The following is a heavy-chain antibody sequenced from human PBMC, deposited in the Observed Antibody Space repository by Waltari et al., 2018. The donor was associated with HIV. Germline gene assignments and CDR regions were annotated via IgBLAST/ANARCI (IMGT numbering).Heavy chain of an antibody. CDR1: GGSVSSSSYF. J-gene: IGHJ2*01. D-gene: IGHD1-26*01. Sequence: TLSLTCAVSGGSVSSSSYFWGWIRQPPGKGLEWVGRIYYTGRAYYNPSLKSRVTISVDTSKNQFSLKVTSVTAADTAVYYCARHALRVGAAYWNFDLWGRGTLVTVSS. CDR2: IYYTGRA. V-gene: IGHV4-39*01. CDR3: ARHALRVGAAYWNFDL.